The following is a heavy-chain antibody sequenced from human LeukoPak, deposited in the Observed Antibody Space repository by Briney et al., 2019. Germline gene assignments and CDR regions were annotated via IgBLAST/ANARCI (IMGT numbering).Heavy chain of an antibody. CDR2: IIPIFGTA. Sequence: SVKVSCKASGGTFSSYAISWVRQAPGQGLEWMGGIIPIFGTANYAQKFQGRVTMTRDTSTSTVYMELSSLRSEDTAVYYCARVGQLWFHGDYWGQGTLVTVSS. J-gene: IGHJ4*02. V-gene: IGHV1-69*05. CDR1: GGTFSSYA. D-gene: IGHD5-18*01. CDR3: ARVGQLWFHGDY.